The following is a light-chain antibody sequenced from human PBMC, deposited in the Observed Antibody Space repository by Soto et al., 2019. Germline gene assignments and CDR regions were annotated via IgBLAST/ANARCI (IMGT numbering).Light chain of an antibody. CDR2: DVS. Sequence: QSVLTQPASVSGSPGQSIAISCTGTGSDVGGYRYVSWYQQHPGKAPKLIIYDVSNRPSGVSDRFSGSKSGNTASLTIPGLQSEDEADYYCDSYTSSSSYVFGTGTKVTVL. J-gene: IGLJ1*01. CDR1: GSDVGGYRY. CDR3: DSYTSSSSYV. V-gene: IGLV2-14*01.